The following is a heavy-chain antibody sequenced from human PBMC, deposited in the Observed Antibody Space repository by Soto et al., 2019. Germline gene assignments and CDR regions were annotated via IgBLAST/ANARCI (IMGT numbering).Heavy chain of an antibody. Sequence: EVQLLESGGGLVQPGGSLRLSCAASGFTFSSYVMSWVRQAPGKGLEWVSAISGSGGSTYYADSVKGRFTIPRDNSKNTLYLQMNSLRAEDTAVYYCAKDITMISSYYYYYYMDVWGKGTTVTVSS. CDR1: GFTFSSYV. CDR2: ISGSGGST. J-gene: IGHJ6*03. CDR3: AKDITMISSYYYYYYMDV. D-gene: IGHD3-22*01. V-gene: IGHV3-23*01.